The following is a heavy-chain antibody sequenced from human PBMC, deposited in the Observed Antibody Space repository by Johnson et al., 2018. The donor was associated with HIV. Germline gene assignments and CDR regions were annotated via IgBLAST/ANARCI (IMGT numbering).Heavy chain of an antibody. CDR1: GFTFRDYY. V-gene: IGHV3-11*01. Sequence: QVQLVESGGDLVKPGGSLRLSCAASGFTFRDYYMSWIRQAPGKGLEWVSYISSSGNTIYYADSVKGRFTISRDNAKNSLYLQMISLRAEDTALYYCAREVIVAGHGGAFDIWGQGTMVTVSS. CDR3: AREVIVAGHGGAFDI. D-gene: IGHD5-12*01. J-gene: IGHJ3*02. CDR2: ISSSGNTI.